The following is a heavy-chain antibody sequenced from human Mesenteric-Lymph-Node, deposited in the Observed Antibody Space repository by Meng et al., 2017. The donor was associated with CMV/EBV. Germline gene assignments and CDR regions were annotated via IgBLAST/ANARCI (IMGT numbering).Heavy chain of an antibody. CDR1: FSSYT. V-gene: IGHV1-69*04. J-gene: IGHJ6*02. D-gene: IGHD1-14*01. Sequence: FSSYTISWVRQAPGQGLEWMGRIIPILGIANYAQKFQGRVTITADKSTSTAYMELSSLRSEDTAVYYCARDQGEVGTGLYYYYGMDVWGQGTTVTVSS. CDR3: ARDQGEVGTGLYYYYGMDV. CDR2: IIPILGIA.